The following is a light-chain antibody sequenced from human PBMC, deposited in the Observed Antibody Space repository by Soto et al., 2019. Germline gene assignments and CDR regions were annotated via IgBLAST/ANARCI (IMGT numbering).Light chain of an antibody. Sequence: NFMLTQPHSVSESPGKTVTISCTRSSGSIASNYVQWYQQRPGSAPTTVIYEDKQRPSGVPDRFSGSTDGSSNSASLTISGLQTEDEGDYYCQSYASSTVVFGGGTKLPVL. CDR1: SGSIASNY. V-gene: IGLV6-57*04. CDR2: EDK. J-gene: IGLJ2*01. CDR3: QSYASSTVV.